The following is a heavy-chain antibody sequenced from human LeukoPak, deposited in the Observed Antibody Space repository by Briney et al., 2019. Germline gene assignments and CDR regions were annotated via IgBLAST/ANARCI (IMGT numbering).Heavy chain of an antibody. CDR3: AFYYYGSGTSLGY. CDR2: IKQDASEK. CDR1: GLTFSGYW. D-gene: IGHD3-10*01. J-gene: IGHJ4*02. Sequence: GGSLRLSCAVTGLTFSGYWVTWVRQAPGKGLEWVANIKQDASEKYYVESVKGRFAISRDNAKNSLYLQMNSLRAEDTAVYYCAFYYYGSGTSLGYWGQGTLVTVSS. V-gene: IGHV3-7*01.